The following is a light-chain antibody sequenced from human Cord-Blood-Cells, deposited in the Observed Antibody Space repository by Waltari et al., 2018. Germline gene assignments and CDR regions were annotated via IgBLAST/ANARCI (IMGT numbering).Light chain of an antibody. V-gene: IGKV3-11*01. CDR2: DAS. Sequence: EIVLTQSPATLSLSPGERATLSCRASQSVSSYLAWYQQKPGQAPRLLIYDASNGATGIPARFSGSGSVTDFTLTISSLEPEDFAVYYCQQRSNWPLTFGGGTKVEIK. J-gene: IGKJ4*01. CDR3: QQRSNWPLT. CDR1: QSVSSY.